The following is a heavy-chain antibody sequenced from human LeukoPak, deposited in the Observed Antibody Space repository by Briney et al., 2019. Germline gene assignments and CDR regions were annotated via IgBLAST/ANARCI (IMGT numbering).Heavy chain of an antibody. Sequence: SETLSLTCTVSGGSISSYYWSWIRQPPGKGLEWIGYIYFSGSTNYNPSLKSRVTISVDTSKNQFSLKLSSVTAADTAVYYCARASRIAAAGTDYYYYYGMDAWGQGTTVTVSS. CDR2: IYFSGST. CDR1: GGSISSYY. CDR3: ARASRIAAAGTDYYYYYGMDA. D-gene: IGHD6-13*01. J-gene: IGHJ6*02. V-gene: IGHV4-59*08.